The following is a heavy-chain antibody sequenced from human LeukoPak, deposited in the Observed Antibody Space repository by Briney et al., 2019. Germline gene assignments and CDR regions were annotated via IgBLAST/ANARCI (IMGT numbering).Heavy chain of an antibody. CDR3: ARAPSEIGGYYPEYFRH. CDR2: IKSDGST. CDR1: GFTLSSYW. V-gene: IGHV3-74*01. D-gene: IGHD3-22*01. Sequence: PGGSLTLSCPASGFTLSSYWMHWVRQAPGKGLVWVSRIKSDGSTNYADSLKGRFTISRDNVKNTVSLQMSSLRAEDTGVYYCARAPSEIGGYYPEYFRHWGQGTVVTVSS. J-gene: IGHJ1*01.